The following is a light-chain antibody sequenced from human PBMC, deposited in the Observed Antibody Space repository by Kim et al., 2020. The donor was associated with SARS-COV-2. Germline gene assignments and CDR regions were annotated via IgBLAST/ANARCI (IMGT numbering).Light chain of an antibody. J-gene: IGLJ1*01. CDR1: KLGDKY. CDR3: QAWDSSTYV. Sequence: VSPGQTASITCSGDKLGDKYAFWYQQKPGQSPVLVIYQDSKRPSGIPERFSGSNSGNTATLTISGTQAMDEADYYCQAWDSSTYVFGTGTKVTVL. V-gene: IGLV3-1*01. CDR2: QDS.